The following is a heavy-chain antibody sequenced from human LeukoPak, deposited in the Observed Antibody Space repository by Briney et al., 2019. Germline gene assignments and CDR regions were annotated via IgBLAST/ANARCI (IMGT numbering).Heavy chain of an antibody. J-gene: IGHJ5*02. CDR3: ARDKIVGATTHWFDP. V-gene: IGHV4-39*07. CDR2: IYYSGST. D-gene: IGHD1-26*01. Sequence: SETLSLTCTVSGGSISSSSYYWGWIRQPPGKGLEWIGSIYYSGSTYYNPSLKSRVTISVDTSKNQFSLKLSSVTAADTAVYYCARDKIVGATTHWFDPWGQGTLVTVSS. CDR1: GGSISSSSYY.